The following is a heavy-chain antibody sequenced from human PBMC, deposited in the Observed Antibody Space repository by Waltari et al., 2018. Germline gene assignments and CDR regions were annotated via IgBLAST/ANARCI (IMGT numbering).Heavy chain of an antibody. CDR2: IYSSGST. CDR1: GGSITRGGYY. Sequence: QVQLQESGPGLVKPSQTLSLTCTVPGGSITRGGYYWSWIRQHPGKGLEWIGYIYSSGSTYYNPSLKSRVTISVDTSKNQFSLRLSSVTAADTAVYYCARVYSSGWYGAFDIWGQGTMVTVSS. D-gene: IGHD6-19*01. CDR3: ARVYSSGWYGAFDI. J-gene: IGHJ3*02. V-gene: IGHV4-31*03.